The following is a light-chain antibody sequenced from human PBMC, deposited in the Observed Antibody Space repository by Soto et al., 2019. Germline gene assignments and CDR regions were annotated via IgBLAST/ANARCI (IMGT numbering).Light chain of an antibody. J-gene: IGKJ1*01. Sequence: PGERATLSCRASQSVSSGYLAWYQQKPAQAPRLLIYGAFNRAAGIPGRFSGSGSGTDFTLTISRLEPEDFAVYYCQQYGSLSWTVGQGTKVDIK. CDR1: QSVSSGY. CDR2: GAF. CDR3: QQYGSLSWT. V-gene: IGKV3-20*01.